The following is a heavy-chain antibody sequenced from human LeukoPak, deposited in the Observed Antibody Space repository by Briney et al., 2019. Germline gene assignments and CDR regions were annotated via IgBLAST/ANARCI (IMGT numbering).Heavy chain of an antibody. Sequence: ASVKVSCKASGYTFTSFDSNWVRQPTGRGLEWMGWMNPNSGYTSNAQTFHGRVTITTNNSLSTAYMELSSLRSEDTAVYYCARGPSAYCSGGSCYSGSAWFDPWGQGTLVTVSS. CDR3: ARGPSAYCSGGSCYSGSAWFDP. CDR1: GYTFTSFD. D-gene: IGHD2-15*01. J-gene: IGHJ5*02. V-gene: IGHV1-8*01. CDR2: MNPNSGYT.